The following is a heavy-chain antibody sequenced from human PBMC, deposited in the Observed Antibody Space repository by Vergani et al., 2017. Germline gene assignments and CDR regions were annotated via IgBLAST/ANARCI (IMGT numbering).Heavy chain of an antibody. V-gene: IGHV4-34*01. CDR1: GGSFSGYY. D-gene: IGHD4-17*01. J-gene: IGHJ4*02. CDR3: ARGGDYGDYDY. Sequence: QVQLQQWGAGLLKPSETLSLTCAVYGGSFSGYYWSWILQPPGKGLEWIGEINHSGSTNYNPSLKSRVTISVDTSKNQFSLKLSSVTAADTAVYYCARGGDYGDYDYWGQGTLVTVSS. CDR2: INHSGST.